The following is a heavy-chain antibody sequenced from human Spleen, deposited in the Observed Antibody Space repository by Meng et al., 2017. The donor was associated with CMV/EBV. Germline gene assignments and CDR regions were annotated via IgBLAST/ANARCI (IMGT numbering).Heavy chain of an antibody. J-gene: IGHJ3*02. D-gene: IGHD2-2*02. CDR2: ISSSSSYI. CDR3: AREGYCSSTSCYTFGGFDI. Sequence: GESLKISCAASGFTFSSYSMNWVRQAPGKGLEWVSSISSSSSYIYYADSVKGRFTISRDNAKNSLYLQMNSLRAEDTAVYYCAREGYCSSTSCYTFGGFDIWGQGTMVTVSS. CDR1: GFTFSSYS. V-gene: IGHV3-21*01.